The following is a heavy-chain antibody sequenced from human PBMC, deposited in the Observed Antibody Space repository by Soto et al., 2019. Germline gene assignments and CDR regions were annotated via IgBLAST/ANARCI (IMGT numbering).Heavy chain of an antibody. CDR3: ARKGAAAAYAHYYMDV. V-gene: IGHV4-59*01. D-gene: IGHD6-13*01. J-gene: IGHJ6*03. Sequence: SETLSLTCTVSGGSISSYYWSWIRQPPGKGLEWIGYVYYSGNTNYNPSLESRVTISVDTSRNRFSLNLTSATAADTAVYYCARKGAAAAYAHYYMDVWGRGTAVTVSS. CDR2: VYYSGNT. CDR1: GGSISSYY.